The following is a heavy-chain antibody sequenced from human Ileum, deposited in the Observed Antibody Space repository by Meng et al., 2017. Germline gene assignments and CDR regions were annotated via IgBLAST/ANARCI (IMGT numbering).Heavy chain of an antibody. CDR2: IDHSGGT. Sequence: GHLSPLGAGLLSAAGTQSLTGGVYGGSVSGDYWSWIRQPPGKGLEWIGEIDHSGGTNYNPSLKNRVTISVDTSNNRFSLKLSSVKAADTALYFCARRVGATPYAYNWLDPWGQGTLVTVSS. V-gene: IGHV4-34*01. CDR1: GGSVSGDY. D-gene: IGHD1-26*01. J-gene: IGHJ5*02. CDR3: ARRVGATPYAYNWLDP.